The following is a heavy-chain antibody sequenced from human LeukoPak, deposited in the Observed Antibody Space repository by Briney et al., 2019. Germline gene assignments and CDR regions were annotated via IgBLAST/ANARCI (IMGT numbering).Heavy chain of an antibody. CDR3: AREEGYCSNTSCSTFGMDV. V-gene: IGHV3-30-3*01. J-gene: IGHJ6*02. Sequence: PGGSLRLSCAASGFPFTVYPTHWVRQAPGKGLEWVSVSSSDETYKFYADSVRGRFTISRDNSKNRLYLQMSDLRAEDTAVYYCAREEGYCSNTSCSTFGMDVWGQGTTVTVSS. CDR1: GFPFTVYP. D-gene: IGHD2-2*01. CDR2: SSSDETYK.